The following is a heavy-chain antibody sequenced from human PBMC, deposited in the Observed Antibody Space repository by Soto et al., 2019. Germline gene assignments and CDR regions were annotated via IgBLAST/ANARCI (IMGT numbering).Heavy chain of an antibody. CDR1: GFTFTSSA. CDR2: IVVGSGNT. D-gene: IGHD3-9*01. CDR3: AAAPYYDILTGYHGFDP. Sequence: SVKVSCKASGFTFTSSAMQWVRQARGQRLEWIGWIVVGSGNTNYAQKFQERVTITRDMSTSTAYMELSSLRSEDTAVYYCAAAPYYDILTGYHGFDPWGQGTLVTVSS. V-gene: IGHV1-58*02. J-gene: IGHJ5*02.